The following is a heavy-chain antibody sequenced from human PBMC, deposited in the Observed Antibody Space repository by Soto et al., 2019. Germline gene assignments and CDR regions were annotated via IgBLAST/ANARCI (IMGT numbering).Heavy chain of an antibody. CDR1: GYTFTSYA. D-gene: IGHD3-10*01. V-gene: IGHV1-3*01. Sequence: ASVKVSCKASGYTFTSYAMHWVRQAPGQRLEWMGWINAGNGNTKYSQKFQGRVTITRDTSASTAYMELSSLRSEDTAVYYCARGGTGLGSYTRYYYYGMDVWGQGTTVTVSS. CDR3: ARGGTGLGSYTRYYYYGMDV. CDR2: INAGNGNT. J-gene: IGHJ6*02.